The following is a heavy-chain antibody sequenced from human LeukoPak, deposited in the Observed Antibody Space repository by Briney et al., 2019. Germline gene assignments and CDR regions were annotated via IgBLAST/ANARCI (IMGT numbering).Heavy chain of an antibody. CDR1: GYIFPSYW. CDR3: ARVMTTVVTVAYFDY. V-gene: IGHV5-51*01. J-gene: IGHJ4*02. D-gene: IGHD4-23*01. Sequence: GESLKISCKGSGYIFPSYWIGWVRQMPGKGLELMGIIYPGDSDTRYSPSFQGQVTIPADKSISTAYLQWSSLKASDTAMYYCARVMTTVVTVAYFDYWGQGTLVTVSS. CDR2: IYPGDSDT.